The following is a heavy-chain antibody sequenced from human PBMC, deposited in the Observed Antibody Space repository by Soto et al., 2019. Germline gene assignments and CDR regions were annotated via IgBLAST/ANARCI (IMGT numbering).Heavy chain of an antibody. J-gene: IGHJ4*02. CDR2: IYYSGST. D-gene: IGHD3-22*01. Sequence: SETLSLTCTVSGGSISSSSYYWGWIRQPPGKGLEWIGTIYYSGSTYYNPSLRSRVTISVDTSKNQFSLKLGSVTAADTAVYYCARTSYYDSSGFFTFDYGGKGTLVTVSS. CDR1: GGSISSSSYY. V-gene: IGHV4-39*01. CDR3: ARTSYYDSSGFFTFDY.